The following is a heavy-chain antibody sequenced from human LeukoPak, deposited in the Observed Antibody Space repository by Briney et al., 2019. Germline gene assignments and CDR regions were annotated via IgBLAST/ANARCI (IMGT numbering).Heavy chain of an antibody. V-gene: IGHV3-74*01. Sequence: GSLRLSCAASGFTFSSYWMHWVRQAPGKGLVWVSRINSDGSSTSYADSVKGRFTISRDNAKNTLYLQMNSLRAEDTAVYYCARGSGNYDFWSGYYYGTLDYWGQGTLVTVSS. J-gene: IGHJ4*02. CDR2: INSDGSST. CDR3: ARGSGNYDFWSGYYYGTLDY. CDR1: GFTFSSYW. D-gene: IGHD3-3*01.